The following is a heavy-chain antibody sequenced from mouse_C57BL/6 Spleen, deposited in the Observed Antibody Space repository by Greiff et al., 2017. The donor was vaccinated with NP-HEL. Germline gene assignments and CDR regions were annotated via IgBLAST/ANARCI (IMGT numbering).Heavy chain of an antibody. Sequence: QVQLQQPGAELVKPGASVKLSCKASGYTFTSYWMPWVKQRPGRGLEWIGGIDPNSGGTKYNEKFKSKATLTVDTPSSTAYMQLSSLTSEDSAVYCCARATTVGAFDYWGQGTTLTVSS. CDR2: IDPNSGGT. V-gene: IGHV1-72*01. D-gene: IGHD1-1*01. CDR1: GYTFTSYW. CDR3: ARATTVGAFDY. J-gene: IGHJ2*01.